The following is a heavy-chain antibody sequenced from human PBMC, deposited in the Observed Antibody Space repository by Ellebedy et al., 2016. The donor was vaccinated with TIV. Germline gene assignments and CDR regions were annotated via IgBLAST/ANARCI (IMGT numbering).Heavy chain of an antibody. CDR3: ARLPDYGGNSVPDY. V-gene: IGHV1-69*10. J-gene: IGHJ4*02. D-gene: IGHD4-23*01. CDR1: GGTFNSFS. CDR2: TVPNLGIL. Sequence: AASVKVSCKAFGGTFNSFSISWVRQAPGQGLEWMGETVPNLGILNYAQKFQGRLTITADRSTSTVYMELSSLRSEDTAVYYCARLPDYGGNSVPDYWGQGTLVTVSS.